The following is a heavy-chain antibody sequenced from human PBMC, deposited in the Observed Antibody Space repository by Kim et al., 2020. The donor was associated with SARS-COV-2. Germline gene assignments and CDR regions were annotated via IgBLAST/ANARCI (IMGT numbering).Heavy chain of an antibody. CDR2: IWCDGTNK. CDR3: ATIGVSRYGYYY. Sequence: GGSLRLSCAASGFDFNNYGIHWIRQAPGKGLKWVAVIWCDGTNKSLADSVKGRFTVSIANSKITLSLQLNSLRVETKVAYYYATIGVSRYGYYYWG. CDR1: GFDFNNYG. J-gene: IGHJ4*01. V-gene: IGHV3-33*01. D-gene: IGHD5-12*01.